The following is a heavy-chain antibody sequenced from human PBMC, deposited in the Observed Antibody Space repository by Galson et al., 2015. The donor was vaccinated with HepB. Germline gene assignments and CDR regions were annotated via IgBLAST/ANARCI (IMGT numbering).Heavy chain of an antibody. CDR2: IIPIFGTA. J-gene: IGHJ6*03. D-gene: IGHD2-2*01. V-gene: IGHV1-69*13. CDR1: GGTFSSYG. CDR3: ARGVSDCGSTSCYYYYMDV. Sequence: SVKVSCKASGGTFSSYGISWVRQAPGQGLGWMGGIIPIFGTANYAQKFQGRVTITADESTTTAYMELSSLRSEDTAVYYCARGVSDCGSTSCYYYYMDVWGKGTTVTVSS.